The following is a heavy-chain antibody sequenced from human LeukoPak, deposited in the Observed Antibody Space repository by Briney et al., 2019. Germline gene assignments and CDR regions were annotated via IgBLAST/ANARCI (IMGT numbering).Heavy chain of an antibody. CDR2: IDTDGSST. Sequence: GGSLRLSCAASGFTFSNHWMYWVRQGPGKGLVWISDIDTDGSSTNYADSVKGRFTISRDNAKNTLYLQMNSLGAADTAVYYCVRALGDYWGQGDYWSQGTLVTVSS. D-gene: IGHD3-16*01. CDR3: VRALGDYWGQGDY. CDR1: GFTFSNHW. V-gene: IGHV3-74*01. J-gene: IGHJ4*02.